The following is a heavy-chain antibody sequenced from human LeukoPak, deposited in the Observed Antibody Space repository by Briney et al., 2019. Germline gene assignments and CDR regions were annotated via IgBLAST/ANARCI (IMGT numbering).Heavy chain of an antibody. J-gene: IGHJ6*02. CDR3: ARGIPYYYGSGRPRTYYYYGMDV. CDR1: GGSFSGYY. CDR2: INHSGST. V-gene: IGHV4-34*01. D-gene: IGHD3-10*01. Sequence: PSETLSLTCAVYGGSFSGYYWSWIRQPPGKGLEWIGEINHSGSTNYNPSLKSRVTISVDTSKNQFSLKLSSVTAADTAVYYCARGIPYYYGSGRPRTYYYYGMDVWGQGTTVTVSS.